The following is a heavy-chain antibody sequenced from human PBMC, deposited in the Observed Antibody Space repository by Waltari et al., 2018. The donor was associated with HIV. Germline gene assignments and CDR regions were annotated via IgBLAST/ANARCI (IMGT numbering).Heavy chain of an antibody. CDR2: VNHSGNI. CDR1: GGSFSGYD. V-gene: IGHV4-34*01. J-gene: IGHJ4*02. Sequence: QVQLQQSGAGLLKPSETLSLTCTVSGGSFSGYDWSWIRQPPGQGLEWIGEVNHSGNINYNPSLKSRLIISVDTSKSQFSLRLKSVTAADTAVYYCSREGYGGNPANDFDFWGQGTLVSVSS. D-gene: IGHD2-15*01. CDR3: SREGYGGNPANDFDF.